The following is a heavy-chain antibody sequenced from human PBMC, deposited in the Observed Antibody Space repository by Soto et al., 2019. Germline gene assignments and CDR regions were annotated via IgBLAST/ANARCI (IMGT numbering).Heavy chain of an antibody. D-gene: IGHD4-17*01. Sequence: GGSLRLSCAASGFTFSSYAMSWVRQAPGKGLEWVSAIIGSGDVTYYADSVKGRFTISRDNSKNTLYLQMNGLRAEDTALYYCAKDRYDFGDYSSPSGSDYWGQGTLVTVSS. J-gene: IGHJ4*02. CDR2: IIGSGDVT. V-gene: IGHV3-23*01. CDR1: GFTFSSYA. CDR3: AKDRYDFGDYSSPSGSDY.